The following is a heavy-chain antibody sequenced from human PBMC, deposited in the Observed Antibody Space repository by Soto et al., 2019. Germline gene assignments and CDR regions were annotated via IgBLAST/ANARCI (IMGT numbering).Heavy chain of an antibody. CDR3: ARAVLAYCGGDCYSG. D-gene: IGHD2-21*02. J-gene: IGHJ4*02. Sequence: SETLSLTCAGSGGSISSGGYSWSWIRQPPGKGLEWIGYIYHSGSTYYNPSLKSRVTISVDRSKNQFSLKLSSVTAADTAVYYCARAVLAYCGGDCYSGWGQGTLVTVSS. CDR1: GGSISSGGYS. CDR2: IYHSGST. V-gene: IGHV4-30-2*01.